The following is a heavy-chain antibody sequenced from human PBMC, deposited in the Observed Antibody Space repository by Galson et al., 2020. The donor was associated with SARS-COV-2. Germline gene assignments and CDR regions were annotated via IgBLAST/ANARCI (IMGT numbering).Heavy chain of an antibody. CDR2: ISSSSSYI. J-gene: IGHJ5*02. V-gene: IGHV3-21*01. CDR1: GFTFSSYS. D-gene: IGHD6-19*01. Sequence: GGSLRLSCAASGFTFSSYSMNWARQAPGKGLEWVSSISSSSSYIYYADSVKGRFTISRDNAKNSLYLQMNSLRAEDTAVYYCAREVAGMHNWFDPWGQGTLVTVSS. CDR3: AREVAGMHNWFDP.